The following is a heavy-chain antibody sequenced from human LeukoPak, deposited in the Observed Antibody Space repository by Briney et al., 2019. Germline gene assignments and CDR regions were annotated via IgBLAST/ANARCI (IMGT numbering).Heavy chain of an antibody. CDR3: AREQWESCIVVVPSYYMDV. CDR2: IYTSGST. CDR1: GGSISSGSYY. D-gene: IGHD2-2*01. V-gene: IGHV4-61*02. J-gene: IGHJ6*03. Sequence: SETLSLTCTVSGGSISSGSYYWSWIRQPAGKGLEWIGRIYTSGSTNYNPSPKSRVTISVDTSKNQFSLKLSSVTAADTAVYYCAREQWESCIVVVPSYYMDVWGKGTTVTVSS.